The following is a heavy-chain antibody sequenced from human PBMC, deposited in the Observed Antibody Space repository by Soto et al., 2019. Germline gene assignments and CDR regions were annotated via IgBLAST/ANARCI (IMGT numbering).Heavy chain of an antibody. Sequence: QVQLVQSGAAVKKPGSSVEVSCKASGGTFSNYAISWVRQAPGQGLEWMGGIIPIFGTTNYAQRFQGRVTITADESTSTAYMELSSLRSEDTAVYYCARVSSSWYKDYFDYWGQGTLVTVSS. V-gene: IGHV1-69*12. CDR1: GGTFSNYA. D-gene: IGHD6-13*01. CDR3: ARVSSSWYKDYFDY. CDR2: IIPIFGTT. J-gene: IGHJ4*02.